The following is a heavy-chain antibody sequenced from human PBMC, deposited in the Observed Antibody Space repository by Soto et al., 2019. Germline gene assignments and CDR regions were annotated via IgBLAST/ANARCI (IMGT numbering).Heavy chain of an antibody. CDR3: ARGKAGHNAFDI. Sequence: EVQLVESGGGLVQPGGSLSLSCAASGFTFSTYWMHWVRQAPGKGLVWVSRVNSDGSSTSYADSVKARFTISRDNAKNTLDLQMNSLRAEDTAVYYCARGKAGHNAFDIWGQGTMVTVSS. CDR2: VNSDGSST. CDR1: GFTFSTYW. V-gene: IGHV3-74*01. J-gene: IGHJ3*02. D-gene: IGHD3-10*01.